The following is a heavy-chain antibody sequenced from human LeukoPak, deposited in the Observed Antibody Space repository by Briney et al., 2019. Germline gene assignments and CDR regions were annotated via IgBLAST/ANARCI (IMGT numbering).Heavy chain of an antibody. J-gene: IGHJ4*02. CDR1: GFTLSSYS. Sequence: GGSLRLSCAASGFTLSSYSMHWVRQAPGKGLEWVAVISYDGSNKYYADSVKGRFTISRDNSKNTLYLQKNSLRAEDTAVYYCERDFIEQYYYDSSGYGTFDYWGQGTLVTVSS. CDR3: ERDFIEQYYYDSSGYGTFDY. CDR2: ISYDGSNK. V-gene: IGHV3-30*04. D-gene: IGHD3-22*01.